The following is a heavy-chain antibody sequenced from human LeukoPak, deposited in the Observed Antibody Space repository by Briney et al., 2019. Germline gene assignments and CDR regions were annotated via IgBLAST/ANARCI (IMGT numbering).Heavy chain of an antibody. D-gene: IGHD2-2*01. CDR3: ARDGGYCSSTSCHPRAFDI. V-gene: IGHV3-11*04. CDR2: ISSSGSTI. Sequence: PGGSLRLSCAASGFTFSDYYMSWIRQAPGKGLEWVSYISSSGSTIYYADSVKGRFTISRDNAKNSLYLQMNSLRAEDTAVYYCARDGGYCSSTSCHPRAFDIWGQGTMVTVSS. CDR1: GFTFSDYY. J-gene: IGHJ3*02.